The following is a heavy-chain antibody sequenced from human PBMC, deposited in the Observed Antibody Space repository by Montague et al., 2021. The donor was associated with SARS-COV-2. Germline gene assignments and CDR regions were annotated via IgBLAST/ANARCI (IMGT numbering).Heavy chain of an antibody. V-gene: IGHV4-4*02. CDR2: IFHTRST. J-gene: IGHJ4*02. Sequence: SETLSLTCAVSGDSIIRRSSGARTSLLPAHCMVGGGVIFHTRSTKYKPSLKSRVSMSVDKSWNQFSLRLTSVTAADTAIYYCARKGSGRSDLAYWGQGTLVTVS. CDR1: GDSIIRRSS. CDR3: ARKGSGRSDLAY. D-gene: IGHD1-26*01.